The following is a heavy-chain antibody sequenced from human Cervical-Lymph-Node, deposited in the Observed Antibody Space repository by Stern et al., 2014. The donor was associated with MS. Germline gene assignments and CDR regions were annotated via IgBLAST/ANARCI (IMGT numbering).Heavy chain of an antibody. CDR3: ARAAGSADDF. J-gene: IGHJ4*02. Sequence: VQLVQSGGGLVKPGGSLRLSCAASGFTFSDYYMTWIRQAPGKGLEWISYISSRDGTIYYADSVKGRFTISRDNAKKSLYLQMNSLRADDTAVYYCARAAGSADDFWGQGTLVTVSS. D-gene: IGHD3-10*01. CDR2: ISSRDGTI. V-gene: IGHV3-11*01. CDR1: GFTFSDYY.